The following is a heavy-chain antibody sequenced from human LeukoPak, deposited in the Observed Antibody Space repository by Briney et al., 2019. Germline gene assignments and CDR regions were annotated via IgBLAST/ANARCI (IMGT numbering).Heavy chain of an antibody. J-gene: IGHJ6*02. CDR3: ARDAAYYGSGSYYNADYYYGMDV. CDR1: GFTFSSYG. Sequence: GGSLRLSCAASGFTFSSYGMPWVRQAPGKGLEWVAVIWYDGSNKYYADSVKGRFTISRDNSKNTLYLQMNSLRAEDTAVYYCARDAAYYGSGSYYNADYYYGMDVWGQGTTVTVSS. D-gene: IGHD3-10*01. CDR2: IWYDGSNK. V-gene: IGHV3-33*01.